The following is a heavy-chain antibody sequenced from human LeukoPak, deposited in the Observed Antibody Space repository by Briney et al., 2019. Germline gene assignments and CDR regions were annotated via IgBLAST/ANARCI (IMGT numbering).Heavy chain of an antibody. D-gene: IGHD3-22*01. J-gene: IGHJ4*02. V-gene: IGHV3-23*01. CDR3: AKTDGGYYDSSGSRPFDY. CDR1: GFTFSSYA. CDR2: ISGSGGST. Sequence: GESLRLSCAASGFTFSSYAMSWVRQAPGKGLEWVSAISGSGGSTYYADSVKGRFTISRDNSKNTLYLQMNSLRAEDTAVYYCAKTDGGYYDSSGSRPFDYWGQGTLVTVSS.